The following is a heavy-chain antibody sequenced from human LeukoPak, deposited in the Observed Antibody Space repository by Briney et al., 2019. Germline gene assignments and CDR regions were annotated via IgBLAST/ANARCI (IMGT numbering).Heavy chain of an antibody. CDR2: SDPEDGER. CDR1: GKTLSDLS. CDR3: VTGFTTMAVDYFDY. V-gene: IGHV1-24*01. J-gene: IGHJ4*02. Sequence: SVKVSCKVSGKTLSDLSIHWLRQPPGKGLEWLGGSDPEDGERIYAQMFQGRVTMTEDTSIDKAYMELSSLRSEDTAVYYCVTGFTTMAVDYFDYWGEGTLVTVS. D-gene: IGHD5-18*01.